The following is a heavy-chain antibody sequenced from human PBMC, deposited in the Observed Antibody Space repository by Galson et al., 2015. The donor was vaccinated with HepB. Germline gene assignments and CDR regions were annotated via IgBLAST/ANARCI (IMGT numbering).Heavy chain of an antibody. CDR1: GFTVSSNY. J-gene: IGHJ4*02. Sequence: SLRLSCAASGFTVSSNYMSWVRQAPGKGLEWVSVIYSGGSTYYADSVKGRFTISRDNSKNTLYLQMNSLRAEDTAVYYCASEGAYYYGSGKNHWGQGTLVTVSS. V-gene: IGHV3-66*01. CDR2: IYSGGST. CDR3: ASEGAYYYGSGKNH. D-gene: IGHD3-10*01.